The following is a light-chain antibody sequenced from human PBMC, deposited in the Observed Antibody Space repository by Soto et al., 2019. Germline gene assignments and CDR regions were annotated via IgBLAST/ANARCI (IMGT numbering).Light chain of an antibody. Sequence: DIQMTQSPSSLSASVGDRVTITCQASQDVSNYLNWYQQKPGKAPKLLIHYASNLETGVPSRFSGSGSGTDFTLTISTLQPEDIATYYCQQYDNVPYTFGQGTRMEIK. V-gene: IGKV1-33*01. CDR3: QQYDNVPYT. CDR2: YAS. J-gene: IGKJ5*01. CDR1: QDVSNY.